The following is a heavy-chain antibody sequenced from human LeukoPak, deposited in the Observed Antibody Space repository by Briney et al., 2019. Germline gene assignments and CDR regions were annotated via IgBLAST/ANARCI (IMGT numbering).Heavy chain of an antibody. Sequence: PSGTLSLTCTVSGGSINSYYWSWIRQPPGKGLEWIAYIYYSGSTNYNPSLKSRVTISVDTSKNQFSLKLSSVTAADTAVYFCARNNYVTHFYGLDVWGQGTTVTVSS. CDR2: IYYSGST. CDR1: GGSINSYY. J-gene: IGHJ6*02. D-gene: IGHD4-11*01. CDR3: ARNNYVTHFYGLDV. V-gene: IGHV4-59*01.